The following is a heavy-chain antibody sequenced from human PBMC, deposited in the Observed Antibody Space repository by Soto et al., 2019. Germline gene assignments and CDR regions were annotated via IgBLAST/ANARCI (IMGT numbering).Heavy chain of an antibody. CDR3: ARDHMDDNWNYVPAPNWFDP. J-gene: IGHJ5*02. V-gene: IGHV1-69*13. Sequence: ASVKVSCKASGGTFSSYAISWVRQAPGQGLECMGGIIPIFGTANYAQKFQGRVTITADESTSTAYMELSSLRSEDTAVYYCARDHMDDNWNYVPAPNWFDPWGQGTLVTVSS. D-gene: IGHD1-7*01. CDR1: GGTFSSYA. CDR2: IIPIFGTA.